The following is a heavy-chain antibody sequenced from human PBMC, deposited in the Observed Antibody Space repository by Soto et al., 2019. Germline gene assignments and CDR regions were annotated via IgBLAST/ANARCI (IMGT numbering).Heavy chain of an antibody. CDR3: ARGWYFYSSGSLDY. V-gene: IGHV3-48*03. D-gene: IGHD3-22*01. CDR1: GFTFSSYE. CDR2: ISSSGSTI. Sequence: EVQLVESGGGLVQPGGSLRLSCAASGFTFSSYEMNWVRQAPGKGLEWVSYISSSGSTIYYADSVKGRFTISRDNDKNSLYLQMNSLRAEDTAVYYCARGWYFYSSGSLDYWGQGTLFTVSS. J-gene: IGHJ4*02.